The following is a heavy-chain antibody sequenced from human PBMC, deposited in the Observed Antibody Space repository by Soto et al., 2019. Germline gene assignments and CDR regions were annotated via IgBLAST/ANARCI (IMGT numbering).Heavy chain of an antibody. CDR2: IIPSFGTA. V-gene: IGHV1-69*13. Sequence: SVKVSCKASGGTFSSYAISWLRQSPGQGLEWMGGIIPSFGTANYAQKFQGRGTITGDESTSTAYMELSSLRSEDTAVYYCARGSDTIFGVVIIPRDYYYGMDVWGQGTTVTVSS. CDR3: ARGSDTIFGVVIIPRDYYYGMDV. D-gene: IGHD3-3*01. CDR1: GGTFSSYA. J-gene: IGHJ6*02.